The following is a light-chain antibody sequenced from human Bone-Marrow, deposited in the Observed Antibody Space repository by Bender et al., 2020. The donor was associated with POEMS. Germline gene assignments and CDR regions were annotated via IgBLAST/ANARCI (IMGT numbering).Light chain of an antibody. Sequence: QSALTQPASVSGSPGQSITISCTGASSDVGAYNLVSWYQQHPGKAPKLLIYEVRKRPSGVSNRFSGSKSDNTASLTISGLQAEDEADFYCCSYTSSSTVFGGGTKLTVL. J-gene: IGLJ2*01. V-gene: IGLV2-14*02. CDR3: CSYTSSSTV. CDR1: SSDVGAYNL. CDR2: EVR.